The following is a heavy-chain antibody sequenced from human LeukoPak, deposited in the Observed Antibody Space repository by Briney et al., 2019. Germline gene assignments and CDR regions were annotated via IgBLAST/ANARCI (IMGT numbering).Heavy chain of an antibody. CDR2: ISYDGSNK. V-gene: IGHV3-30-3*01. D-gene: IGHD3-10*01. CDR3: ARAEGEEDAFDI. Sequence: HTGGSLRLSCAASGFTFSSYAMHWVRQAPGKGLEWVAVISYDGSNKYYADSVKGRFTISRDNSKNTLYLQMNSLRAEDTAVYYCARAEGEEDAFDIWGQGTMVTVSS. CDR1: GFTFSSYA. J-gene: IGHJ3*02.